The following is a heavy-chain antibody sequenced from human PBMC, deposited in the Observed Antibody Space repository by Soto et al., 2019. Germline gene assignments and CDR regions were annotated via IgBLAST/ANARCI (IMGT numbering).Heavy chain of an antibody. J-gene: IGHJ2*01. Sequence: SQTLSLTCAISGDSVSSGTATWSWIRQSPSRGLEWLGRTYYRSKWYTDYAQSLKSRIAITPDTSKNHLSLQVNSVTPEDTAVYFCARDGSGFYWYFEVWGRGTLVTVSS. D-gene: IGHD6-19*01. CDR2: TYYRSKWYT. CDR1: GDSVSSGTAT. CDR3: ARDGSGFYWYFEV. V-gene: IGHV6-1*01.